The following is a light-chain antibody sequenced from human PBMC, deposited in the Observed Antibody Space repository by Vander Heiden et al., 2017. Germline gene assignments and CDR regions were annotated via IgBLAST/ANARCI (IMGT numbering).Light chain of an antibody. CDR2: GAS. CDR3: QQCKKWPLT. J-gene: IGKJ3*01. CDR1: QSVDSD. Sequence: ETVMTQSPATLSVSPGERATLSCRASQSVDSDLAWYQKKPGQAPKLLIYGASTRATGIPARFSGSVSETGFTLTISSLQSEDFAVYYCQQCKKWPLTFGPGTKVDFK. V-gene: IGKV3-15*01.